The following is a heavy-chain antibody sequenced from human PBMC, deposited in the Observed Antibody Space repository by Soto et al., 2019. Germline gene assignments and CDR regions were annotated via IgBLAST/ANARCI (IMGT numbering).Heavy chain of an antibody. CDR2: IYYSGRT. V-gene: IGHV4-31*03. D-gene: IGHD3-9*01. Sequence: QVQLQESGPGLVKPSQTLSLTCTVSGGSISSGGYYWNWIRQHPGKGLEWIGYIYYSGRTYYNPSLKSRVTISVDTSKDHFSLKLTSVTAADTAVYYCASSMAATGPWYFDHWGQGTLATVSS. CDR3: ASSMAATGPWYFDH. J-gene: IGHJ4*02. CDR1: GGSISSGGYY.